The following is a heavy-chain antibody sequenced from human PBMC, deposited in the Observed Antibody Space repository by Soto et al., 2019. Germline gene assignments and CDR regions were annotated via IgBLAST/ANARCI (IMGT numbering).Heavy chain of an antibody. Sequence: QVQLVQSGAEVKKPGASVKVSCKASGYTFTHYYMHWVRQAPGQGLEWMGIINPNGGSTTYARRLRAGFTMNRDTSTSTVYMELSSLRSEDSAVYYCATSVNSAMAFDYWGQGTLVTVSS. CDR3: ATSVNSAMAFDY. J-gene: IGHJ4*02. CDR1: GYTFTHYY. V-gene: IGHV1-46*01. D-gene: IGHD5-18*01. CDR2: INPNGGST.